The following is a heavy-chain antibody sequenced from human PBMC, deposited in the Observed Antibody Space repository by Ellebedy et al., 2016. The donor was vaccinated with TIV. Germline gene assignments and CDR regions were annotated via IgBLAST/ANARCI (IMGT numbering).Heavy chain of an antibody. CDR3: ARGMAARPNPTEY. D-gene: IGHD6-6*01. J-gene: IGHJ4*02. CDR1: GYTFTDYY. CDR2: MKVNIGGP. V-gene: IGHV1-2*02. Sequence: AASVKVSCKASGYTFTDYYLHWVRQAPGQGLEWVGWMKVNIGGPYYAQKFQGRVTMTRDTSISTAFMELSDLRSEDTAVYYCARGMAARPNPTEYWGQGTLVTVSS.